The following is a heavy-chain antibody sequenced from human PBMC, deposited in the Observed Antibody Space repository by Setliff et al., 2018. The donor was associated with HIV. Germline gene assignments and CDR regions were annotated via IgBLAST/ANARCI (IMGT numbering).Heavy chain of an antibody. D-gene: IGHD1-7*01. CDR3: ARYSNWNFEEHFDY. CDR2: NSAYNGNT. V-gene: IGHV1-18*01. Sequence: ASVKVSCKASGNTLRNNVIHWVRQAPGQGLESMGWNSAYNGNTNYAQKLQGRVTMTTDTSTSTAYMELRSLRYNYTAVYYCARYSNWNFEEHFDYLGQGTLVTVSS. CDR1: GNTLRNNV. J-gene: IGHJ4*02.